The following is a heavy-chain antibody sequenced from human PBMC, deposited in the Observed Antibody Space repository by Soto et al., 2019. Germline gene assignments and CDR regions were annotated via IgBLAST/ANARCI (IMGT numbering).Heavy chain of an antibody. D-gene: IGHD6-13*01. CDR1: GFTFSNYW. CDR3: ARGGLQHALDV. V-gene: IGHV3-74*03. CDR2: VNNDGTDT. Sequence: EVQLVESGGGLVQPGGSLRLSCAASGFTFSNYWMYWVRQAPGKGLVWVSRVNNDGTDTTHADSVKGRFTISRDNAENTLYLQMNSLRAADTAVYYCARGGLQHALDVWGQGSTVNVSS. J-gene: IGHJ6*02.